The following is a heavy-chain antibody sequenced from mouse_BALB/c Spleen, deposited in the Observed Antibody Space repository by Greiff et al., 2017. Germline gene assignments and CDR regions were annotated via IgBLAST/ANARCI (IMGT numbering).Heavy chain of an antibody. CDR3: ATSPFAY. V-gene: IGHV5-9-4*01. J-gene: IGHJ3*01. CDR1: GFTFSSYA. CDR2: ISSGGSYT. Sequence: EVHLVESGGGLVKPGGSLKLSCAASGFTFSSYAMSWVRQSPEKRLEWVAEISSGGSYTYYPDTVTGRFTISRDNAKNTLYLEMSSLRSEDTAMYYCATSPFAYWGQGTLVTVSA.